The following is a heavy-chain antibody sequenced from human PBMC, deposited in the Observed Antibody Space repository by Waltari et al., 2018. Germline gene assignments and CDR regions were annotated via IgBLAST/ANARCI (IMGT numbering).Heavy chain of an antibody. J-gene: IGHJ4*02. CDR2: INPTGGST. CDR1: GYSLTSHY. V-gene: IGHV1-46*01. Sequence: QVQLVQSGAEMKKPGASVNVSCRASGYSLTSHYQHWVRLAPGQGLQWMGIINPTGGSTSYAETFQGRVTVTSDTSTSTVYMELSSLNIDDTAVYYCARGNLRAGYDPYFDYWGQGTQVTVSS. CDR3: ARGNLRAGYDPYFDY. D-gene: IGHD5-12*01.